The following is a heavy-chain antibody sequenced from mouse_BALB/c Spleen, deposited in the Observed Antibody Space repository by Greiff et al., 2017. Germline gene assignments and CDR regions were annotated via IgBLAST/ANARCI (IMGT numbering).Heavy chain of an antibody. D-gene: IGHD1-1*01. CDR2: IYPGDGDT. CDR1: GYAFSSSW. CDR3: ARGSTVVAPFAY. V-gene: IGHV1-82*01. J-gene: IGHJ3*01. Sequence: QVQLQQSGPELVKPGASVKISCKASGYAFSSSWMNWVKQRPGQGLEWIGRIYPGDGDTNYNGKFKGKATLTADKSSSTAYMQLSSLTSVDSAVYFCARGSTVVAPFAYWGQGTLVTVSA.